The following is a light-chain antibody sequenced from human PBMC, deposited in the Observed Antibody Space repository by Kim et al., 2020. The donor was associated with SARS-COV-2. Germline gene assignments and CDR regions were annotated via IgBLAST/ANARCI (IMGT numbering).Light chain of an antibody. CDR1: QTISSTY. CDR3: QQYSTSPLT. J-gene: IGKJ4*01. V-gene: IGKV3-20*01. Sequence: PGERATLSCRASQTISSTYLAWYQQKPGQAPRLLIFGASRRATGMPDRFSGSGSGTDFTLTISGLEPEDFAVYYCQQYSTSPLTFGGGTKVDIK. CDR2: GAS.